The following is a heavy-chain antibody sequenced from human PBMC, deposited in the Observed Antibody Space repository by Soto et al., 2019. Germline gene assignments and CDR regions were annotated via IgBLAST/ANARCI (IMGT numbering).Heavy chain of an antibody. V-gene: IGHV4-34*01. J-gene: IGHJ4*02. CDR1: GGSFSPNY. CDR2: INHSGST. D-gene: IGHD3-10*02. CDR3: ARGVFPFDS. Sequence: ASDTLXLTCTVSGGSFSPNYWSWIRQPPGKGLEWIGEINHSGSTNYNPSLKSRVTISVDTSKNQFSLKLSSVTAADTAVYYCARGVFPFDSWGLGTLVTVSS.